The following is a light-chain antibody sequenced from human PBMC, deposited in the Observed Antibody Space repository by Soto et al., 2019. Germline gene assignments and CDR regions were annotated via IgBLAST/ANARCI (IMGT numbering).Light chain of an antibody. CDR3: QQRSNWPPSIT. J-gene: IGKJ5*01. CDR2: GAS. Sequence: EIVMTQSPGTLAVSPGERATLSCRASQSVSSNLAWYHQKPSHAPRLLIYGASNRATGVSARFSGSGSGTDFTLTISSLEPEDFAVYYCQQRSNWPPSITFGQGTRLEIK. CDR1: QSVSSN. V-gene: IGKV3-11*01.